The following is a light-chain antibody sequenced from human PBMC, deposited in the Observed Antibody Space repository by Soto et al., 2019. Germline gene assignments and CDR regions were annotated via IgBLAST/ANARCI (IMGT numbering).Light chain of an antibody. J-gene: IGKJ4*01. CDR1: QSISTY. Sequence: EFGLTQSPAPLSLSQGERATLSCRASQSISTYLAWNQQKPGQAPRLLIYAASSGPSGIPARFSGSGSGTVLTLTISSLEPEDVAFYYCQQGNSSPVTFGGGTKVDIK. CDR2: AAS. V-gene: IGKV3-11*01. CDR3: QQGNSSPVT.